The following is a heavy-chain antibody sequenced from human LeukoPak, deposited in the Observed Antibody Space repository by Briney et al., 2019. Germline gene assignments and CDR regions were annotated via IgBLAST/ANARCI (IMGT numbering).Heavy chain of an antibody. Sequence: GGSLRLSCAASGFTVSFYAMSWVRQAPGKGLEWVSVIAGGGSSTYYADSVKGRFTISRDNSKNTLYLQMNSLRVEDTAVYYCVKDPDPRYCSSTSCSPIWGQGTMVTVSP. CDR1: GFTVSFYA. CDR3: VKDPDPRYCSSTSCSPI. D-gene: IGHD2-2*01. J-gene: IGHJ3*02. CDR2: IAGGGSST. V-gene: IGHV3-23*01.